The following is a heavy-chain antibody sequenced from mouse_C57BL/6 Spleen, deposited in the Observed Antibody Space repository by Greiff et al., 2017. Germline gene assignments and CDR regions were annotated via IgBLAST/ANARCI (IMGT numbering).Heavy chain of an antibody. J-gene: IGHJ1*03. V-gene: IGHV1-52*01. D-gene: IGHD1-1*02. CDR3: ARSRSMAWYFDV. CDR2: IDPSDSET. CDR1: GYTFTSYW. Sequence: QVQLQQPGAELVRPGSSVKLSCKASGYTFTSYWMHWVKQRPIQGLEWIGNIDPSDSETHYNQKFKDKATLTVDKSSSTAYMQLSSLTSEDSAVYYCARSRSMAWYFDVWGTGTTVTVSS.